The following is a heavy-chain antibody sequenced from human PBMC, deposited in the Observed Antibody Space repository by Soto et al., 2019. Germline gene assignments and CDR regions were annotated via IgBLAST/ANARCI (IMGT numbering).Heavy chain of an antibody. CDR2: IHYSGGT. CDR1: GGSISSGGYY. V-gene: IGHV4-31*03. CDR3: ARYHGSDDWSFDL. J-gene: IGHJ2*01. Sequence: QVQLQESGPGLVKPSQTLSLTCTVSGGSISSGGYYWSWIRQLPGKGLEWIGYIHYSGGTYYNPSLMSRVTMSVAPSKNQFSLNLSSVTAADTAVYYCARYHGSDDWSFDLWGRGTLVTVSS. D-gene: IGHD3-10*01.